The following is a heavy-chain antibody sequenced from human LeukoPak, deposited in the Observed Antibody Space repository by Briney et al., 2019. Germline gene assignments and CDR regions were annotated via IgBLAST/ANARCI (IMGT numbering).Heavy chain of an antibody. CDR2: IYTSGST. V-gene: IGHV4-4*07. CDR1: GGSISSYY. Sequence: SETLSLTCTVSGGSISSYYWSWIRQPAGKGLEWIGRIYTSGSTNYNPSLKSRVTMSVDTSKNQFSLKLSSVTAADTAVYYCARGVDYGDYASDAFDIWGQGTMVTVSS. D-gene: IGHD4-17*01. CDR3: ARGVDYGDYASDAFDI. J-gene: IGHJ3*02.